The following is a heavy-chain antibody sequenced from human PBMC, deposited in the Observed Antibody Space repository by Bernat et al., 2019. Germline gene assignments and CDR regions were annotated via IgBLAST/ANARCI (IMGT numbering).Heavy chain of an antibody. Sequence: QVQLVESGGGVVQPGRSLRLSCAASGFTFSSYAMHWVRQAPGKGLEWVAVISYDGSNKYYADSVKGRFTISRDNSKNTLYLQMNSLRAEDTAVYYCTRQHEEYSYGVDDWGQGTLVTVSS. CDR1: GFTFSSYA. CDR3: TRQHEEYSYGVDD. J-gene: IGHJ4*02. V-gene: IGHV3-30-3*01. D-gene: IGHD5-18*01. CDR2: ISYDGSNK.